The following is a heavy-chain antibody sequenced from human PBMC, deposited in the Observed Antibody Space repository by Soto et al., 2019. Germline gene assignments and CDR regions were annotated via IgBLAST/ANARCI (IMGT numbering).Heavy chain of an antibody. CDR1: GYTFTSYG. V-gene: IGHV1-18*01. Sequence: ASVKVSCKASGYTFTSYGISWVRQAPGQGLEWMGWISAYNGNTNYAQKLQGRVTMTTDTSTSTAYMELRSLRSDDTAVYYCAREIPFKEGGSYYYGMDVWGQGTTVTVSS. J-gene: IGHJ6*02. D-gene: IGHD1-26*01. CDR2: ISAYNGNT. CDR3: AREIPFKEGGSYYYGMDV.